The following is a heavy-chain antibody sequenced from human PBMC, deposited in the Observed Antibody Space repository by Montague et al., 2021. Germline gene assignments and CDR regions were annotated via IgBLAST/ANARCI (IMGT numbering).Heavy chain of an antibody. CDR3: ARGGLRNYYYYMDV. J-gene: IGHJ6*03. Sequence: SLRLSCAASGFTFRSYWMHWVRQAPGKGLVWVSRIKSDGLIAIYADSVKGRFTIPRDNAKDTLHLQMNSLRAEDTATYYCARGGLRNYYYYMDVWGKGTTVTVSS. CDR2: IKSDGLIA. V-gene: IGHV3-74*01. D-gene: IGHD3-16*01. CDR1: GFTFRSYW.